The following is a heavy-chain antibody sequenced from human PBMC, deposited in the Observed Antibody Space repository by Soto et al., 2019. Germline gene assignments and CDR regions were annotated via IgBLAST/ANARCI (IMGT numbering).Heavy chain of an antibody. V-gene: IGHV4-39*01. D-gene: IGHD2-15*01. CDR2: IYYSGST. Sequence: QLQLQESGPGLVKPSETLSLTCTVSGGSISSSSYYWGWIRQPPGKGLEWIGSIYYSGSTYYNPSLKRRVTISVDTSKNQFPLKLSSVTAADTAVYCCASHTPAISISDHWGQGTLVTVSS. CDR3: ASHTPAISISDH. J-gene: IGHJ4*02. CDR1: GGSISSSSYY.